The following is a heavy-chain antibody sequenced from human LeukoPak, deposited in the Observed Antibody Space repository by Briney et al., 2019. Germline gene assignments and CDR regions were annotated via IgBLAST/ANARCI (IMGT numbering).Heavy chain of an antibody. CDR3: ARPLGYCSGGSCYGDAFDI. J-gene: IGHJ3*02. CDR1: GGPISSSSYY. D-gene: IGHD2-15*01. V-gene: IGHV4-39*02. CDR2: IHYSGRT. Sequence: SETLSLTCTASGGPISSSSYYWGWIRQPPGKRLEWIGSIHYSGRTYDNPSLKSRVTISLDTSKNHFSLKLSSATAADTAVYYCARPLGYCSGGSCYGDAFDIWGQGTMVTVSS.